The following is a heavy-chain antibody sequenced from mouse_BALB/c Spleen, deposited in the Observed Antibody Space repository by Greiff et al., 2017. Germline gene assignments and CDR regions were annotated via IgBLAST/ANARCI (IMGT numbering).Heavy chain of an antibody. J-gene: IGHJ2*01. CDR3: ARHGPITTAFDY. V-gene: IGHV5-6*02. CDR2: ISSGGSYT. Sequence: EVKLEESGGDLVKPGGSLKLSCAASGFTFSSYGMSWVRQTPDKRLEWVATISSGGSYTYYPDSVKGRFTISRDNAKNTLYLQMSSLKSEDTAMYYCARHGPITTAFDYWGQGTTLTVSS. D-gene: IGHD1-2*01. CDR1: GFTFSSYG.